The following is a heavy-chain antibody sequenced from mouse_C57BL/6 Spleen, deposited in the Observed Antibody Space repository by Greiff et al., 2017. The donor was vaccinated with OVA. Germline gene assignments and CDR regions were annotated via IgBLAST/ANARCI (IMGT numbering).Heavy chain of an antibody. V-gene: IGHV1-5*01. CDR2: IYPGNSDT. D-gene: IGHD2-1*01. J-gene: IGHJ1*03. CDR3: TSIYYGNYWYFDV. Sequence: VQLKQSGTVLARPGASVKMSCKTSGYTFTSYWMHWVKQRPGQGLEWIGAIYPGNSDTSYNQKFKGKAKLTAVTSASTAYMELSSLTNEDSAVYYCTSIYYGNYWYFDVWGTGTTVTVSS. CDR1: GYTFTSYW.